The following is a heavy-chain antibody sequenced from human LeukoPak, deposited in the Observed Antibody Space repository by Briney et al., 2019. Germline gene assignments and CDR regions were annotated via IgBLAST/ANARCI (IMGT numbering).Heavy chain of an antibody. V-gene: IGHV3-74*01. CDR2: INSDGSST. CDR1: GFTFSSYA. CDR3: TRVFVGDEYSSSGY. D-gene: IGHD6-13*01. J-gene: IGHJ4*02. Sequence: GGPLRLSCAASGFTFSSYAMHWVRQAPGKGLVWVSRINSDGSSTTDADSVKGRFTISRDNAKNTLYLQMNSLKVEDTAVYYCTRVFVGDEYSSSGYWGQGTLVTVSS.